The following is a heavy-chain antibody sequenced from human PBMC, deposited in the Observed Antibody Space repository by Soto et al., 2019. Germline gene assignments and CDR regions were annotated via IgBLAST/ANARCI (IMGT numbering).Heavy chain of an antibody. V-gene: IGHV1-18*01. J-gene: IGHJ4*02. CDR1: GYTFTSYG. D-gene: IGHD3-22*01. CDR2: ISAYNGNT. CDR3: ARSSYYYDSSGYLSYFDY. Sequence: ASVKVSCKASGYTFTSYGISWVRQAPGQGLEWMGWISAYNGNTNYAQKLQGRVTMTTDTSTSTAYMELRSLRSDDTAVYYCARSSYYYDSSGYLSYFDYWGKGTLVTVSS.